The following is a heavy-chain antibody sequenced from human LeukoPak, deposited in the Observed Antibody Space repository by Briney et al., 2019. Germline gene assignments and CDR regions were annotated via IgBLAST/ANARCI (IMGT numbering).Heavy chain of an antibody. CDR1: GFTFSSYE. CDR3: ARDSGNDWFDP. J-gene: IGHJ5*02. V-gene: IGHV3-48*03. D-gene: IGHD1-1*01. CDR2: ISSSGSTI. Sequence: GRSLRLSCAASGFTFSSYEMNWVRQAPGKGLEWVSYISSSGSTIYYADSVKGRFTISRDNAKNSLYLQMNSLRAEDTAVYYCARDSGNDWFDPWGQGTLVTVSS.